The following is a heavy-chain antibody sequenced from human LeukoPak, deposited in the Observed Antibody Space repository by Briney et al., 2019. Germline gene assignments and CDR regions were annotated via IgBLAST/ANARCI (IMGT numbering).Heavy chain of an antibody. V-gene: IGHV3-7*01. CDR2: IKQDGSEK. J-gene: IGHJ6*02. Sequence: GGSLRLSCAASGFNFSSYWMSWVRQAPGKGLEWVANIKQDGSEKYYVDSVKGRFTISRDNAKNSLYLQMNSLRAEDTAVYYCARYVGQVVVTYYYYGMDVWGQGTTVTVSS. D-gene: IGHD3-22*01. CDR3: ARYVGQVVVTYYYYGMDV. CDR1: GFNFSSYW.